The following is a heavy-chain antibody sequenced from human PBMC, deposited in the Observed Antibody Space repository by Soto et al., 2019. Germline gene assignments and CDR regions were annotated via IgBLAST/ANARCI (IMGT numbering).Heavy chain of an antibody. CDR1: GDSVSSNSAA. D-gene: IGHD3-3*01. CDR3: ARVRLRFLEWLFSALRYYYYGMDV. V-gene: IGHV6-1*01. CDR2: TYYRSKWYN. Sequence: SQTLSLTCAISGDSVSSNSAAWNWIRQSPSRGLEWLGRTYYRSKWYNDYAVSVKSRITINPDTSKNQFSLQLNSVTPEDTAVYYCARVRLRFLEWLFSALRYYYYGMDVWGQGTTVTVSS. J-gene: IGHJ6*02.